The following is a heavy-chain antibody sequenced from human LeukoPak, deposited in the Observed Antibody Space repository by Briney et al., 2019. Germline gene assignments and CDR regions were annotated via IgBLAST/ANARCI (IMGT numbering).Heavy chain of an antibody. J-gene: IGHJ4*02. D-gene: IGHD4-17*01. CDR3: AKDHEAKIHDYGDQFDY. CDR1: GFTFSSYA. CDR2: LSGSGLSK. V-gene: IGHV3-23*01. Sequence: GGSLRVSCAASGFTFSSYAMNWVRQAPGKGLQWVSALSGSGLSKYYADSVKGRFTISRDNSKNTLYLQMNSLRAEDTAIYYCAKDHEAKIHDYGDQFDYWGQGTLVTVSS.